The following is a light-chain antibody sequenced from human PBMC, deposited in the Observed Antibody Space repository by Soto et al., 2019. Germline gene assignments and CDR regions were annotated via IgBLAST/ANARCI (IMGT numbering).Light chain of an antibody. J-gene: IGKJ3*01. CDR2: EAS. CDR1: QSVSNY. CDR3: QQYSRWPRET. V-gene: IGKV3-11*01. Sequence: EIVLTQSPATLSLSPGDRVTLSCRASQSVSNYLSWYQQKPGQAPRLLIYEASKRATGSPARFSGSGSGTDFTLTISSLETEDFAVYFCQQYSRWPRETFGPGTKVDIK.